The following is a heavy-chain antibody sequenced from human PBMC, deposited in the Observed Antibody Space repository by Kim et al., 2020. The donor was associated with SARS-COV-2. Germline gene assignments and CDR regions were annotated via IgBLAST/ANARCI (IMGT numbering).Heavy chain of an antibody. Sequence: GGSLRLSCAASGFDFRKYAMSWVRQAPGKGLEWVSAISDSGAYTWYPDFVKGRFTISRDNSKNTLYMQMNSLRAEDTAVYYCAKDEYDGSGSRYDYWGQGTLVTVSS. CDR3: AKDEYDGSGSRYDY. J-gene: IGHJ4*02. CDR2: ISDSGAYT. V-gene: IGHV3-23*01. CDR1: GFDFRKYA. D-gene: IGHD3-22*01.